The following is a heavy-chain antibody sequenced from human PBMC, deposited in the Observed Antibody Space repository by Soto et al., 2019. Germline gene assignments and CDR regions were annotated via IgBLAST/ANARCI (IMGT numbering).Heavy chain of an antibody. Sequence: ASVKVSCKASGGTFSSYAISWVRQAPGQGLEWMGGIIPIFGKANYAQKFQGRVTITADESTSTAYMELSSLRSEDTAVYYCARSYYYGSGSYYGDYYYYGMDVWGQGTTVTVSS. CDR3: ARSYYYGSGSYYGDYYYYGMDV. V-gene: IGHV1-69*13. CDR2: IIPIFGKA. D-gene: IGHD3-10*01. J-gene: IGHJ6*02. CDR1: GGTFSSYA.